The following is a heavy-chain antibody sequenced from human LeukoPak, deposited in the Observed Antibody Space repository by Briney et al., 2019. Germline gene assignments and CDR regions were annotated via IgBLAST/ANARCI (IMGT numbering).Heavy chain of an antibody. CDR2: ISISSNYI. D-gene: IGHD3-10*01. CDR1: GFTFSRYS. J-gene: IGHJ6*03. Sequence: GGSLRLSCAASGFTFSRYSMNWVRQAPGKGLEWVSSISISSNYIYYPDSLKGRFTISRDNAKNSLYLQMNSLRAEDTAVYYCARSNWHSGSYLSEYYYYMDVWGKGTTVTISS. CDR3: ARSNWHSGSYLSEYYYYMDV. V-gene: IGHV3-21*01.